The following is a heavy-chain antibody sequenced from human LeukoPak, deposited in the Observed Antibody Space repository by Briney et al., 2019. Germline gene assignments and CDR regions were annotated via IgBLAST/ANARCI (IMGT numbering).Heavy chain of an antibody. D-gene: IGHD2-2*01. V-gene: IGHV3-30*02. Sequence: PGGSLRLSCAASGFTFSSYGMHWVRQAPGKGLEWVAFIRYDGSNKYYADSVKGRFTISRDNSKNTLYLQMNSLRAEDTAVYYCAKPRRYCSSTSCTIIDYWGQGTLVTVSS. CDR1: GFTFSSYG. CDR3: AKPRRYCSSTSCTIIDY. J-gene: IGHJ4*02. CDR2: IRYDGSNK.